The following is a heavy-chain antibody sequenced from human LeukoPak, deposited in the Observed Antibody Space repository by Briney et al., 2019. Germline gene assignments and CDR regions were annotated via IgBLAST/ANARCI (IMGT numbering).Heavy chain of an antibody. D-gene: IGHD2-8*01. CDR3: AGGSYCTKGVCYTSEYLQH. V-gene: IGHV4-30-4*01. CDR1: GGSISSGDYY. J-gene: IGHJ1*01. Sequence: SQTLSLTCTVSGGSISSGDYYWGWIRQPPGKGLEWIGYIYYSGSTYYNPSLKSRVTVSVDTSKNQFSLKLRSVTAADTAVYYCAGGSYCTKGVCYTSEYLQHWGQGTLVTVSS. CDR2: IYYSGST.